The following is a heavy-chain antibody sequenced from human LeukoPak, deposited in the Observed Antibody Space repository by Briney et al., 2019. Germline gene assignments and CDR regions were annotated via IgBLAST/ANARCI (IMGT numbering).Heavy chain of an antibody. D-gene: IGHD3-9*01. CDR3: AREAQGRRGWLGRRYNWFDP. V-gene: IGHV1-8*03. CDR1: GYTFTSYD. Sequence: GESLRISCKASGYTFTSYDINWVRHATGQGLEWMGWMNPNSGNTGYAQKFQGRVTITRNTSISTAYMELSSLRSEDTAVYYCAREAQGRRGWLGRRYNWFDPWGQGTLVTVSS. J-gene: IGHJ5*02. CDR2: MNPNSGNT.